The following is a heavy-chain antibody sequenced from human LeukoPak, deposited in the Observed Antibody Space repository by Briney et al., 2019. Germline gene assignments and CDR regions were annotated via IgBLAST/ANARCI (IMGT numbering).Heavy chain of an antibody. CDR3: ARGPRVLRYFEWLLPYYFDY. CDR2: IYYSGST. J-gene: IGHJ4*02. D-gene: IGHD3-9*01. Sequence: SSETLSLTCTVSGGSVSSGSYYWSWIRQPPGKGLEWIEYIYYSGSTNYNPSVKSRVTISVDTSKNQFSLKLSSVTAADTAVYYRARGPRVLRYFEWLLPYYFDYWGQGTLVTVSS. V-gene: IGHV4-61*01. CDR1: GGSVSSGSYY.